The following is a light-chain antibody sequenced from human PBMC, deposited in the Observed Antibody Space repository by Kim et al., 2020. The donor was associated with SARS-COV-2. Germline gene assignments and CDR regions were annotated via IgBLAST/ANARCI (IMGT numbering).Light chain of an antibody. V-gene: IGKV3-15*01. CDR3: QQYNNWPPYT. CDR1: QSVSSN. CDR2: GAS. Sequence: EIVMTQSPATLSVSPGERATLSCRASQSVSSNLAGYQQKPGQAPRLLIYGASTRATGIPARFSGSGSGTEFTLTISSLQSEDFAVYYFQQYNNWPPYTFGQGTKLEI. J-gene: IGKJ2*01.